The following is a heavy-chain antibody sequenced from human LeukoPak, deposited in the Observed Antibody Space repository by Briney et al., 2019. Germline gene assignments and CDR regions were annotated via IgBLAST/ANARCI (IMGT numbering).Heavy chain of an antibody. CDR2: ISSSSSYI. Sequence: GESLRLSCAASGFTFSSYSMNWVRQAPGKGLEWVSSISSSSSYIYYADSVKGQFTISRDNAKNSLYLQMNSLRAEDTAVYYCAKDTEHYYDSSGYSLDPWGQGTLVTVSS. CDR3: AKDTEHYYDSSGYSLDP. V-gene: IGHV3-21*04. CDR1: GFTFSSYS. J-gene: IGHJ5*02. D-gene: IGHD3-22*01.